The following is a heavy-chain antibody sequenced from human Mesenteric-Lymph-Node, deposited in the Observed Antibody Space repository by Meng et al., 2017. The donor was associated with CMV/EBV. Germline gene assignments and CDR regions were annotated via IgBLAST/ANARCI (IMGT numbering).Heavy chain of an antibody. J-gene: IGHJ4*02. CDR3: ARVRVSDDFWGGYGNYFDY. CDR1: SFSGYY. D-gene: IGHD3-3*01. Sequence: SFSGYYWSWIRQPPGKGLEWIGEINHSGSTNYNPSLKSRVTISVDKSKNQFSLKLSSVTAADTAVYYCARVRVSDDFWGGYGNYFDYWGQGTLVTVSS. V-gene: IGHV4-34*01. CDR2: INHSGST.